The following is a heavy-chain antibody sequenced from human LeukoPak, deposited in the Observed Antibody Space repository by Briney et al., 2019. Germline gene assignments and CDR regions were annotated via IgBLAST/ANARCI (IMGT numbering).Heavy chain of an antibody. CDR3: ARGPQYRWYFDL. D-gene: IGHD2-2*01. CDR2: IYYSGST. Sequence: SETLSLTCTVSGGSISSYYWNWIRQPPGKGLEWIGYIYYSGSTNYNPSLKSRVTISVDTSKNQFSLNLSSVTAADTAVYYCARGPQYRWYFDLWGRGTLVTVSS. CDR1: GGSISSYY. J-gene: IGHJ2*01. V-gene: IGHV4-59*01.